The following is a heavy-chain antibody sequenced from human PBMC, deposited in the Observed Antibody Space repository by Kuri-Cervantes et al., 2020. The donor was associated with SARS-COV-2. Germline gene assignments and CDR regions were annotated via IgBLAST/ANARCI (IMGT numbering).Heavy chain of an antibody. Sequence: GSLRLSCTVSGGSISSYYWSWIRQPPGKGLEWIGYIYYSGSTNYNPPLKRRVTISVDTSKNQFSLKLSSVTAADTAVYYCGREGYCSGGSCFDYWGQGTLVTVSS. D-gene: IGHD2-15*01. CDR1: GGSISSYY. J-gene: IGHJ4*02. CDR3: GREGYCSGGSCFDY. CDR2: IYYSGST. V-gene: IGHV4-59*01.